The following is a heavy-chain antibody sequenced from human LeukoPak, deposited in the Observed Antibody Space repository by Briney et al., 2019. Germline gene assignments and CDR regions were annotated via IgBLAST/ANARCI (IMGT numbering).Heavy chain of an antibody. CDR3: ARHDTEDAFDI. Sequence: ASVKVSCKASGYTFTSYGISWVRQAPGQGLEWMGWINPNSGGTNYAQKFQGRVTMTRDTSISTAYMELSRLRSDDTAVYYCARHDTEDAFDIWGQGTMVTVSS. J-gene: IGHJ3*02. V-gene: IGHV1-2*02. CDR2: INPNSGGT. CDR1: GYTFTSYG.